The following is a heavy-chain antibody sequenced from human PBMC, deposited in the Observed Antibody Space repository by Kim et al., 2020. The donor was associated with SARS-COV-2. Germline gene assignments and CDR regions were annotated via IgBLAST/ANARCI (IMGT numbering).Heavy chain of an antibody. Sequence: SQTLSLTCAISGDSVSSNSAAWNWIRQSPSRGLEWLGRTYYRSKWYNDYAVSVKSRITINPDTSKNQFSLQLNSVTPEDTAVYYCARDREGSSGWDYYYYYGMDVWGQGTTVTVSS. J-gene: IGHJ6*02. D-gene: IGHD6-19*01. V-gene: IGHV6-1*01. CDR2: TYYRSKWYN. CDR3: ARDREGSSGWDYYYYYGMDV. CDR1: GDSVSSNSAA.